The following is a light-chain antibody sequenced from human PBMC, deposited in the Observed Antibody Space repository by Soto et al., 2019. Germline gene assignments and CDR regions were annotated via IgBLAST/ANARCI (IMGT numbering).Light chain of an antibody. J-gene: IGKJ5*01. Sequence: EIVMTQSPATLSVSPGERATRACRASQSISSKVGWYQQRPGQAPRLLIYGASTRATGIPARFSGSGSGTEFTLTISSLQSEDSAVYYCQQYNSWTMITFGQGTRLEIK. CDR3: QQYNSWTMIT. CDR2: GAS. V-gene: IGKV3-15*01. CDR1: QSISSK.